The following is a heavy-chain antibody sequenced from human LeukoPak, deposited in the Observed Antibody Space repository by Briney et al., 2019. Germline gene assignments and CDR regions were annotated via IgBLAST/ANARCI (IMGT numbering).Heavy chain of an antibody. D-gene: IGHD5-24*01. Sequence: PSETLSLTCAVYGGALSGYYWSWIRQPPGKGLEWIGEIKASEKTNYNPSLKSRVTISLDTSKNQFSLKLSSVTAADTAVYYCAREGLRNVHNPLGYWGQGTLVTVSS. CDR3: AREGLRNVHNPLGY. V-gene: IGHV4-34*01. CDR1: GGALSGYY. J-gene: IGHJ4*02. CDR2: IKASEKT.